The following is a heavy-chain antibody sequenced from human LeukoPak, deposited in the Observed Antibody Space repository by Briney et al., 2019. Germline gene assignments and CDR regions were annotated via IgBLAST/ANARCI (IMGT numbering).Heavy chain of an antibody. CDR1: GFTFSNVW. CDR2: IRRKTDGETT. CDR3: TTDEDWNYARKDV. J-gene: IGHJ6*02. V-gene: IGHV3-15*01. Sequence: PGGSLRLSCAASGFTFSNVWMSWVRQVPGKGLEWVGRIRRKTDGETTDHAAPVKGRFTISRDDSKSTLYLQMNSLKIEDTAVYYCTTDEDWNYARKDVWGQGATVIVSS. D-gene: IGHD1-7*01.